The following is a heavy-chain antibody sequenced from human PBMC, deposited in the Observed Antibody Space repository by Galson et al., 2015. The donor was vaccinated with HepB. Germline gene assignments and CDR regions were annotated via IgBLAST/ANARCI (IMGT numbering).Heavy chain of an antibody. D-gene: IGHD2-2*01. J-gene: IGHJ4*02. V-gene: IGHV3-48*01. Sequence: SLRLSCAASGFRFYSYSMNWVRQTPGKGLEWVSYISSSSSIINYADSVKGRLTISRDNAKNSLYLQMNSLRAEDTAVYYCARASDLDYGGQGTLVTVSS. CDR2: ISSSSSII. CDR1: GFRFYSYS. CDR3: ARASDLDY.